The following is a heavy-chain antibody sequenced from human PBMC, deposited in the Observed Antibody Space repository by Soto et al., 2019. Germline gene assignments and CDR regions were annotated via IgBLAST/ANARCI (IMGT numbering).Heavy chain of an antibody. Sequence: QVQLQESGPGLVKPSETLSLTCTVSVGSIFSYYWSWIRQSPGKGLEWIGYIYHPGSTNYYPSFKSRATLSIDTSKNQISLTLTSVTAADTAVYYCARYDDAFDYWGQGTLVTVSS. V-gene: IGHV4-4*08. CDR2: IYHPGST. CDR1: VGSIFSYY. D-gene: IGHD5-12*01. CDR3: ARYDDAFDY. J-gene: IGHJ4*02.